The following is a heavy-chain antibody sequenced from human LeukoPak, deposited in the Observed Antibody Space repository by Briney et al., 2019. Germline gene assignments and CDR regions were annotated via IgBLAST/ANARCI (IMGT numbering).Heavy chain of an antibody. Sequence: PSETLSLTCTVSCGSISTYSWTWIRQPPGKGLEWIGNIYYSGSTNYNPSLKSRVTISIDTSKNQFSLKVSSVTAADTAVYYCARAHSSGWPHMFDPWGQGTLVTVPS. D-gene: IGHD6-19*01. V-gene: IGHV4-59*01. CDR1: CGSISTYS. CDR3: ARAHSSGWPHMFDP. J-gene: IGHJ5*02. CDR2: IYYSGST.